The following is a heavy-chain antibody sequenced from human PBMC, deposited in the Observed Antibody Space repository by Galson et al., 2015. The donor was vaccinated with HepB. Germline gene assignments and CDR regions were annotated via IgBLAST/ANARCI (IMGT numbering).Heavy chain of an antibody. CDR1: GYSFNNYA. CDR3: ARDLADESTDASDI. D-gene: IGHD5-24*01. J-gene: IGHJ3*02. CDR2: ISGYNGRA. V-gene: IGHV1-18*01. Sequence: SVKVSCKASGYSFNNYAITWVRQAPGQGLQWMGWISGYNGRAMYAQEFQDRVTLTIDTSTTTASMEVNRLTSDDTAMYYCARDLADESTDASDIWGQGTMVTVSS.